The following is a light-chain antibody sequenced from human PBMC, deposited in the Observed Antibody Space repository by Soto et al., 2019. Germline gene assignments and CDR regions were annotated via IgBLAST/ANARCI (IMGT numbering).Light chain of an antibody. CDR3: QQYYSTPVT. CDR2: WAS. V-gene: IGKV4-1*01. Sequence: DIVMTQSPDSLAVSLGKRATINCKSSQSVLYSSNNKNYLAWYQQKPGQPPKLLIYWASTRESGVPDRFSGSGSGTDFTLPISSLQAEDVAVYYCQQYYSTPVTFGPGTKVDIK. J-gene: IGKJ3*01. CDR1: QSVLYSSNNKNY.